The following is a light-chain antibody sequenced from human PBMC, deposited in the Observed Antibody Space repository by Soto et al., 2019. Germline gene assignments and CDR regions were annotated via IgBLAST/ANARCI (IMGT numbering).Light chain of an antibody. J-gene: IGLJ2*01. CDR2: EGS. CDR1: SSDVGSHNL. V-gene: IGLV2-23*01. Sequence: QSALTQPASVSGSPGQSITISCTGTSSDVGSHNLVSWYQHHPGKAPKLMIYEGSKRPSGVSNRFSGSKSGNTASLTISGLQAEDEAYYYCCSYAVSPAYVVFGGGTKLTVL. CDR3: CSYAVSPAYVV.